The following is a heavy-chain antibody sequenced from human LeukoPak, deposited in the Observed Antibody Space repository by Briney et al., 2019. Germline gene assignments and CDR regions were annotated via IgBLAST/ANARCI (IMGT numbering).Heavy chain of an antibody. CDR1: GFTFSSYT. D-gene: IGHD3-3*01. V-gene: IGHV3-21*01. CDR3: ARDERYDFWSGYLYYFDY. J-gene: IGHJ4*02. Sequence: PGGSLRLSCAASGFTFSSYTMNWVRQTPGKGLEWCSSISSSSSYIYYADSVKGRFTISRDNATNYLYLQMKSLRAEDTAVYYCARDERYDFWSGYLYYFDYWGQGTLVTVSS. CDR2: ISSSSSYI.